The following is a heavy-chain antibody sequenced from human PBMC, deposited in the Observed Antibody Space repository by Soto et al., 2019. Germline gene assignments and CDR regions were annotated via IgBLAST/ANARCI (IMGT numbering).Heavy chain of an antibody. CDR3: ARDPPYYYDSSGYFVDY. CDR1: GYTFTSYY. CDR2: INPSGGST. Sequence: ASVKVSCKASGYTFTSYYMHWVRQAPGQGLEWMGIINPSGGSTSYAQKFQGRVTMTRDTSTSTVYMELSSLRSEDTAVYYCARDPPYYYDSSGYFVDYWGQGTLVTVSS. J-gene: IGHJ4*02. V-gene: IGHV1-46*01. D-gene: IGHD3-22*01.